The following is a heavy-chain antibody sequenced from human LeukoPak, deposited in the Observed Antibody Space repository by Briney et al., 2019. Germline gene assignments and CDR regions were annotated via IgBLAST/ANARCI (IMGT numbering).Heavy chain of an antibody. CDR3: AGDHNWAFDY. J-gene: IGHJ4*02. CDR2: ISSSSSTI. CDR1: RFTFSNYG. Sequence: GGSLRLSCAASRFTFSNYGMIWVRQAPGKGLEWVSYISSSSSTIYYADSVKGRFTISRDNDKNSLYLQMDSLRDEDTAVYFRAGDHNWAFDYWGQGTLVTVSS. D-gene: IGHD1-1*01. V-gene: IGHV3-48*02.